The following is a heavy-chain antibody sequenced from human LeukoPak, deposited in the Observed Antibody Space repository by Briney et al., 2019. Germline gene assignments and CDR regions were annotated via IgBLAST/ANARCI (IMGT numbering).Heavy chain of an antibody. CDR1: GFTFSSYS. Sequence: GGSLRLSCAASGFTFSSYSMNWVRQAPGKGLEWVSSISSSSSYIYYADSVKGRFTISRDNAKNSLYLQMNSLRAEDTAVYYCARDAREDCGDPEDAFDIWGQGTMVTVSS. V-gene: IGHV3-21*01. CDR3: ARDAREDCGDPEDAFDI. CDR2: ISSSSSYI. J-gene: IGHJ3*02. D-gene: IGHD4-17*01.